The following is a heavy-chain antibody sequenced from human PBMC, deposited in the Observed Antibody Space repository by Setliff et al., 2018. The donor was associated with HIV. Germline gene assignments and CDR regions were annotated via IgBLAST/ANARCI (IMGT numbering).Heavy chain of an antibody. CDR2: IYYTGGT. CDR1: GGSISSGGYY. V-gene: IGHV4-31*01. CDR3: ARGTAERSAVRGLAIAFDI. Sequence: SETLSLTCTVSGGSISSGGYYWSWIRQHPGKGLEWIGYIYYTGGTYYKPSLRSPVTMSVDTSKNQFSLNVTSVTAADTAVYYCARGTAERSAVRGLAIAFDIWGQGTMVTVSS. D-gene: IGHD3-10*01. J-gene: IGHJ3*02.